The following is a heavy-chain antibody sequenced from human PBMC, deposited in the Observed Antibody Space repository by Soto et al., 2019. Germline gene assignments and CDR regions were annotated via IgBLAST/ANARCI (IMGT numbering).Heavy chain of an antibody. Sequence: PGGSLRLCCAASGFTFSGYWLDWVRKAPGKGLVWVSRINTDGSRTTYADFVKGRFTISRDNAKNTLYLQMNSLRAEDTAVYYCARVWGTEATSFSFDSWGQGTLVTVSS. V-gene: IGHV3-74*01. CDR2: INTDGSRT. J-gene: IGHJ5*01. D-gene: IGHD4-4*01. CDR1: GFTFSGYW. CDR3: ARVWGTEATSFSFDS.